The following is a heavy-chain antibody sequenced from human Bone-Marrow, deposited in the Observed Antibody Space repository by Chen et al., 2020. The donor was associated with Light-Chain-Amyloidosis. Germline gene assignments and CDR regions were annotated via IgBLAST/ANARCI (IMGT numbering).Heavy chain of an antibody. CDR3: AKYFIHSSSSILDY. D-gene: IGHD6-6*01. CDR2: ISYDGWNK. CDR1: GFTFSSYG. J-gene: IGHJ4*02. V-gene: IGHV3-30*18. Sequence: QVQLVESGGGVVQPGRSLRLSCAASGFTFSSYGMHWVRQDPGKGLEWVAGISYDGWNKYYADSVKGAVTTSLPPSLSNLSLPFLPLPSSSTPVYYCAKYFIHSSSSILDYWGQGTLVTVSS.